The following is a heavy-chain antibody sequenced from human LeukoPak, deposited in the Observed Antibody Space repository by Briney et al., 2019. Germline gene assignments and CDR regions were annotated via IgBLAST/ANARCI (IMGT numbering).Heavy chain of an antibody. J-gene: IGHJ6*03. CDR3: ARGPDYYDSSGYDYYYMDV. CDR2: IIPIFGTA. Sequence: SVKVSCKXSGGTFSSYAISWVRQSPGQGLEWMGGIIPIFGTANYAQKFQGRVTITADESTSTAYMELSSLRSEDTAVYYCARGPDYYDSSGYDYYYMDVWGKGTTVTVSS. D-gene: IGHD3-22*01. CDR1: GGTFSSYA. V-gene: IGHV1-69*13.